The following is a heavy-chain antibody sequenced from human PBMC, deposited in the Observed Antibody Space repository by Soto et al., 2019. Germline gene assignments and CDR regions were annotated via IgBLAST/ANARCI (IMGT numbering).Heavy chain of an antibody. V-gene: IGHV4-4*02. Sequence: SETLSLTCAVSGGSITSANWWTWVRQPPGGGLEWIGEISHSGITNYKASLKSRVTMSVDKTKNDVSLKLTSVTAADTAVYYCARVLRGWFDPWGQGXPVTVSS. CDR2: ISHSGIT. CDR1: GGSITSANW. J-gene: IGHJ5*02. CDR3: ARVLRGWFDP.